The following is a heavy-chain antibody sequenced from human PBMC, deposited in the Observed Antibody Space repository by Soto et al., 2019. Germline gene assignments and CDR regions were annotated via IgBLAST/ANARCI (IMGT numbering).Heavy chain of an antibody. CDR1: GFAFSSYA. Sequence: EVQLLESGGGLVQPGGSLRLSCAASGFAFSSYAMSWVRQAPGKGLEWVSAISGRGGSTYYADSVKGRFTISRDNSKNTLYLQMHSLGAEDTAVDYCAKCARWIAVAQALYYFDYWGQGTLVTVCS. J-gene: IGHJ4*02. V-gene: IGHV3-23*01. D-gene: IGHD6-19*01. CDR3: AKCARWIAVAQALYYFDY. CDR2: ISGRGGST.